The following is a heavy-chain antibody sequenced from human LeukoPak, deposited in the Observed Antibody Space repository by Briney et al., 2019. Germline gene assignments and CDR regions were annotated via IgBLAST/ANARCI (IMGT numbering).Heavy chain of an antibody. CDR2: IKQDGSEK. CDR3: ARKLRWSDAFDI. CDR1: GFTVSSNY. J-gene: IGHJ3*02. V-gene: IGHV3-7*01. D-gene: IGHD4-23*01. Sequence: GGSLRLSCAASGFTVSSNYMSWVRQAPGKGLEWVANIKQDGSEKYYVDSVKGRFTISRDNAKNSLYLQMNSLRAEDTAVYYCARKLRWSDAFDIWGQGTMVTVSS.